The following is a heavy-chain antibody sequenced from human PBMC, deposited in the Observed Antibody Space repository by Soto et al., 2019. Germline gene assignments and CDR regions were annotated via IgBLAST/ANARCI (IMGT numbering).Heavy chain of an antibody. Sequence: SETLSLTCAVYGGSFSGYYWSWIRQPPGKGLEWIGEINHSGSTNYNPSLKSRVTISADTSKNQFSLKLSSVTAADTAVYYCARGQGDYDILTGYYPSNYFDYWGQGTLVTVSS. D-gene: IGHD3-9*01. V-gene: IGHV4-34*01. CDR1: GGSFSGYY. J-gene: IGHJ4*02. CDR3: ARGQGDYDILTGYYPSNYFDY. CDR2: INHSGST.